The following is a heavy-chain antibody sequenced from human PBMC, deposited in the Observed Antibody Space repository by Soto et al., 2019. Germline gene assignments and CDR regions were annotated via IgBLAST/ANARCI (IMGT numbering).Heavy chain of an antibody. CDR3: AKVSSRGWYDAFDI. Sequence: EVQLLESGGGLVQPGGSLRLSCAASGFAFSSYGMSWVRQAPGKGLEWVSGISGSGANTYYAASVKGRFNISRDNSEHTLCLQMNSLRDKDTAVYLCAKVSSRGWYDAFDIWGQGAVVTVSS. CDR1: GFAFSSYG. CDR2: ISGSGANT. J-gene: IGHJ3*02. V-gene: IGHV3-23*01. D-gene: IGHD6-19*01.